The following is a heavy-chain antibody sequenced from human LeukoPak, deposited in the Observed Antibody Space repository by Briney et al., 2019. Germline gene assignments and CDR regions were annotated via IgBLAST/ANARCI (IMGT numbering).Heavy chain of an antibody. Sequence: SETLSLTCDVDNGTLSGYHWNWIRQPPGKGLEWIGEISHGGSTDYNPSLKSRVTISVDKSKNQFSLKMRSMTAADTAVYYCARDLAVGRIDAFDIWGQGTMVTVSS. V-gene: IGHV4-34*01. J-gene: IGHJ3*02. D-gene: IGHD6-19*01. CDR2: ISHGGST. CDR3: ARDLAVGRIDAFDI. CDR1: NGTLSGYH.